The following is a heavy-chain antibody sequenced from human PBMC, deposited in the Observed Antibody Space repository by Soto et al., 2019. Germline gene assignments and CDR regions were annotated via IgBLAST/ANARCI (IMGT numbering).Heavy chain of an antibody. V-gene: IGHV3-33*01. J-gene: IGHJ4*02. D-gene: IGHD1-1*01. CDR3: ARDAQGDNFFPNWNYFDY. CDR2: IWYDGSNK. Sequence: GGSLRLSCAASGFTFSSYGMHWVRQAPGKGLEWVAVIWYDGSNKYYADSVKGRFTISRDNSKNTLYLQMNSLRAEDTAVYYCARDAQGDNFFPNWNYFDYWGQGTLVTVSS. CDR1: GFTFSSYG.